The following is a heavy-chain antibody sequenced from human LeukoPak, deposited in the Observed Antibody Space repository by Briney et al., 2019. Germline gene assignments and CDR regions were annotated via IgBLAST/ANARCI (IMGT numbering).Heavy chain of an antibody. CDR1: GGTFSSYA. CDR2: IIPIFGTA. J-gene: IGHJ4*02. Sequence: ASVKVSCTASGGTFSSYAISWVRQAPGQGLEWMGVIIPIFGTANYAQKFQGRVTITADESTSTAYMELSSLRSEDTAVYYCARDYYDSSGYYNRGYYFDYWGQGTLVTVSS. D-gene: IGHD3-22*01. V-gene: IGHV1-69*13. CDR3: ARDYYDSSGYYNRGYYFDY.